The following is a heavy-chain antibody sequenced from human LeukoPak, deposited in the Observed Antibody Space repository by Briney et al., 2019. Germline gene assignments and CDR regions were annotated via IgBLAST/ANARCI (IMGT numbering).Heavy chain of an antibody. V-gene: IGHV3-30*18. CDR2: ISYDGSNK. J-gene: IGHJ6*03. Sequence: GGSLRLSCAASGFTFSSYGMHWVRQAPGKGLEWVAVISYDGSNKYYADSVKGRFTISRDNSKNTLYLQMNSLRAKDTAVYYCAKDRLSSSMDVWGKGTTVTVSS. CDR1: GFTFSSYG. CDR3: AKDRLSSSMDV. D-gene: IGHD2-2*01.